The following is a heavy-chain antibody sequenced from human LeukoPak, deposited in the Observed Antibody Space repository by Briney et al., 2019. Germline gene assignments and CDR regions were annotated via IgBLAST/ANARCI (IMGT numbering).Heavy chain of an antibody. CDR3: ARAIRYGSESYYTPTNWFDP. CDR2: ISGSSSYM. D-gene: IGHD3-10*01. Sequence: GGSLRLSCAASGFTFSTYIMNWVRQAPGKGLEWVSSISGSSSYMYYADSVKGRFTISRDNAKKSLYLQMNSLRAEDTAVYYCARAIRYGSESYYTPTNWFDPWGQGTLVTVSS. CDR1: GFTFSTYI. V-gene: IGHV3-21*04. J-gene: IGHJ5*02.